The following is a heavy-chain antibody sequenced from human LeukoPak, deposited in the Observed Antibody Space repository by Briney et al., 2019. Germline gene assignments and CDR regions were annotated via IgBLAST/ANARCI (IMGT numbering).Heavy chain of an antibody. CDR3: ARDHYCSGGSCYWRFDY. J-gene: IGHJ4*02. Sequence: ASVKVSCEASGFTFTGYYMHWVRQAPGQGLEWMGWINPNSGGTNYAQKFQGRVTMTRDTSISTACMELSRLRSDDTAVYYCARDHYCSGGSCYWRFDYWGQGTLVTVSS. V-gene: IGHV1-2*02. CDR1: GFTFTGYY. D-gene: IGHD2-15*01. CDR2: INPNSGGT.